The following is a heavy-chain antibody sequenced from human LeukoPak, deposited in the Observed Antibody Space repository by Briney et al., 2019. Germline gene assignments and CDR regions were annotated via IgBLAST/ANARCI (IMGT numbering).Heavy chain of an antibody. Sequence: GGSLRLSCAASEFIFSDYDMHWVRQAPGKGLEWVALIRYDGRSEYYSGHMQGRFTISRDNSKNNLFLNMNNLGPEDTAVYFCARTRLGTSTSFYFDLLGQGTLVTVSS. J-gene: IGHJ4*02. CDR3: ARTRLGTSTSFYFDL. V-gene: IGHV3-30*02. D-gene: IGHD1-26*01. CDR1: EFIFSDYD. CDR2: IRYDGRSE.